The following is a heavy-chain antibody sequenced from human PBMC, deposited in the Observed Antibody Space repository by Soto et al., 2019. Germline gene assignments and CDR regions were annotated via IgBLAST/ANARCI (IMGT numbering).Heavy chain of an antibody. D-gene: IGHD5-12*01. V-gene: IGHV6-1*01. CDR3: AAATRGYLYYGLEV. J-gene: IGHJ6*02. CDR1: GDTVSSNRAA. Sequence: SQTLSLTCAISGDTVSSNRAAWNWIRQSPSRGLEWLGRTYYRTRWYNDYAVSVKGRITINPDPSRNQFYLQVNSVTSEDTAVYYCAAATRGYLYYGLEVWGLGTTVTVSS. CDR2: TYYRTRWYN.